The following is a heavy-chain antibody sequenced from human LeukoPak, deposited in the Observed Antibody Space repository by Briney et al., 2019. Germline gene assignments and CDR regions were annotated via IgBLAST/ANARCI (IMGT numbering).Heavy chain of an antibody. CDR2: IYYSGST. J-gene: IGHJ3*02. V-gene: IGHV4-39*01. D-gene: IGHD5-24*01. Sequence: SETLSLTCTVSGGSISSSSYYWGWIRQPPRKGLEWIGSIYYSGSTYYNPSLKSRVTISVDTSKNQFSLKLSSVTAADTAVYYCAKTVEMATISAFDIWGQGTMVTVSS. CDR3: AKTVEMATISAFDI. CDR1: GGSISSSSYY.